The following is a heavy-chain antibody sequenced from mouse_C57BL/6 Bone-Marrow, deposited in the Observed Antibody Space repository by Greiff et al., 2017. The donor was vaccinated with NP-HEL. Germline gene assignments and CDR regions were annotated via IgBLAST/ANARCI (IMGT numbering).Heavy chain of an antibody. D-gene: IGHD2-4*01. J-gene: IGHJ3*01. Sequence: QVHVKQSGPELVKPGASVKISCKASGYSFTSYYIHWVKQRPGQGLEWIGWIYPGSGNTKYNEKFKGKATLTADTSSSTAYMQLSSLTSEDSAVYYCARERDYDWFAYWGQGTLVTVSA. CDR2: IYPGSGNT. CDR1: GYSFTSYY. CDR3: ARERDYDWFAY. V-gene: IGHV1-66*01.